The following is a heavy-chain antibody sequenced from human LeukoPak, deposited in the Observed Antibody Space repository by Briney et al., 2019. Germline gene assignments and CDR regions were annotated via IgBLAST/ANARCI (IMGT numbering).Heavy chain of an antibody. CDR3: ARRLSSGHGWFDP. CDR2: IIPIFGTA. D-gene: IGHD6-19*01. J-gene: IGHJ5*02. V-gene: IGHV1-69*05. Sequence: SVKVSCKASGGTFSSYAISWVRQAPGQGLEWMGGIIPIFGTANYAQKFQGRVTITTDESTSTAYMELSSLRSGDTAVYYCARRLSSGHGWFDPWGQGTLVTVSS. CDR1: GGTFSSYA.